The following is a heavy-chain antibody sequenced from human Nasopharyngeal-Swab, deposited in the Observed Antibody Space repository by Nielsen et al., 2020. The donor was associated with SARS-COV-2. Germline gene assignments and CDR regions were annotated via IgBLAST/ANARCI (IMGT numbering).Heavy chain of an antibody. CDR3: TTDYYFDY. J-gene: IGHJ4*02. CDR1: GFLFSGSA. Sequence: GESMKISCAASGFLFSGSAIHWVRQASGEGLEWVGRIGDKAHSYATTYAASMEGRFTISRTDSNNTAYLEMDSLKTEDTALYYCTTDYYFDYWGQGTLVTVSS. V-gene: IGHV3-73*01. CDR2: IGDKAHSYAT.